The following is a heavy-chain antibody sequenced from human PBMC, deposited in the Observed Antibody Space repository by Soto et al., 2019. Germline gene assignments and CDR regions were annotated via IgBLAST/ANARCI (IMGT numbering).Heavy chain of an antibody. V-gene: IGHV3-23*01. J-gene: IGHJ1*01. D-gene: IGHD2-15*01. CDR2: ISGSGGST. CDR1: GFTFSSYA. CDR3: AKGGSTYCSGGSCYFEYFQH. Sequence: PGGSPRLSCAASGFTFSSYAMSWVRQAPGKGLEWVSAISGSGGSTYYADSVKGRFTISRDNSKNTLYLQMNSLRAEDTAVYYCAKGGSTYCSGGSCYFEYFQHWGQGTLVTVSS.